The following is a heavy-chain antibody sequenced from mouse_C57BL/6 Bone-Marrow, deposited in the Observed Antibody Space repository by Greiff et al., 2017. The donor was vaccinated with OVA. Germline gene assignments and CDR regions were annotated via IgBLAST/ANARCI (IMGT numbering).Heavy chain of an antibody. CDR2: ISYSGST. CDR1: GYSITSDY. J-gene: IGHJ1*03. CDR3: ARWPFYGNYDSWYFDV. D-gene: IGHD2-1*01. Sequence: EVQRVESGPGLAKPSQTLSLTCSVTGYSITSDYWNWIRKFPGNKLEYMGYISYSGSTYYNPSLNSRISITRNTSKNQYYLQLNSVTTEDTATSYCARWPFYGNYDSWYFDVWGTGTTVTVSS. V-gene: IGHV3-8*01.